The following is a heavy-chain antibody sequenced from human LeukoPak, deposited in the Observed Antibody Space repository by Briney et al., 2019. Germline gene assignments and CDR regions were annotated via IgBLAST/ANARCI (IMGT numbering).Heavy chain of an antibody. Sequence: SETLSLTCAVYGGSFSGYYWSWIRQPPGKGLEWIGEINHSGSTNYNPSLKSRVTISVDTSKNQFSLKLSSVTAADTAVYYCARVTARWRFAVVMGWFDPWGQGTLVTVSS. CDR2: INHSGST. J-gene: IGHJ5*02. CDR1: GGSFSGYY. CDR3: ARVTARWRFAVVMGWFDP. V-gene: IGHV4-34*01. D-gene: IGHD3-3*01.